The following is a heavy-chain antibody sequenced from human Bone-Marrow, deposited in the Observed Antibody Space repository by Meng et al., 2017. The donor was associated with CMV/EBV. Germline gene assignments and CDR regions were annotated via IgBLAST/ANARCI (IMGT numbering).Heavy chain of an antibody. D-gene: IGHD3-10*01. CDR1: GGSFSSIT. V-gene: IGHV1-69*05. Sequence: SVKVSCKASGGSFSSITLSWVRQAPGQGLQWMGGIMPLYGTPKYAQNFQGRVTITTDDSMGTAYMELTRLTSGDTALYFCATGSPPAGGEQPTRGLDSWGQGTLVTVSS. CDR2: IMPLYGTP. CDR3: ATGSPPAGGEQPTRGLDS. J-gene: IGHJ4*02.